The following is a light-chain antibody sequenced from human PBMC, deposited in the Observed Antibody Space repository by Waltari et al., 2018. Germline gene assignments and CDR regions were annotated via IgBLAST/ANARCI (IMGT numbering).Light chain of an antibody. V-gene: IGLV3-21*02. Sequence: SYILTQAPSVSVAPGQTARIPCGGHDIGYKSVHWYQQKPGQAPVLVVPDDADRPARIPRGFVGSNAANTATLTISRVEAGDEADYYCQLWDTGSDHMVFGGGTKLTVL. J-gene: IGLJ3*02. CDR1: DIGYKS. CDR3: QLWDTGSDHMV. CDR2: DDA.